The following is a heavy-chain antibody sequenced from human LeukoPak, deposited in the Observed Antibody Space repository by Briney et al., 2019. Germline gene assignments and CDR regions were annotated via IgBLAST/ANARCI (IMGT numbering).Heavy chain of an antibody. CDR3: ARDLGYCSSTSCYRGMDV. Sequence: GGSLRLSCATSGFTFSSYGMHWVRQAPGKGLEWVAFIRYDGSNKYYADSVKGRFTISRDNAKNSLYLQMNSLRAEDTAVYYCARDLGYCSSTSCYRGMDVWGKGTTVTVSS. D-gene: IGHD2-2*01. J-gene: IGHJ6*03. CDR2: IRYDGSNK. CDR1: GFTFSSYG. V-gene: IGHV3-30*02.